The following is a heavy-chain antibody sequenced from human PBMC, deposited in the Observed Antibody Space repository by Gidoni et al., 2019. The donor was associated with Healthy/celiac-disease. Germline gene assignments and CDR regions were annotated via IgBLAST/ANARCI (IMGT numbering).Heavy chain of an antibody. V-gene: IGHV3-9*01. Sequence: EVQLVEYGGGLVQPRRSLSLSCASPGFTFDDYAMHWVRQAPGKGLEWVSGISWNSGSIGYADSVKGRFTISRDNAKNSLYLQMNSLRAEDTALYYCAKDAYGGWYGGGNFDYWGQGTLVTVSS. CDR3: AKDAYGGWYGGGNFDY. D-gene: IGHD6-19*01. CDR2: ISWNSGSI. J-gene: IGHJ4*02. CDR1: GFTFDDYA.